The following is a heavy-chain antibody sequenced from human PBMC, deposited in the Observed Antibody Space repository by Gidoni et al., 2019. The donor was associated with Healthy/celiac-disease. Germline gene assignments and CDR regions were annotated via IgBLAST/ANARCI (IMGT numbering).Heavy chain of an antibody. V-gene: IGHV4-34*01. D-gene: IGHD6-19*01. Sequence: NYNPSLRSRVTISVDTSKNQFSLKLSSVTAADTAVYYCARPVKYSSGWRKYYGMDVWGQGTTVTVSS. CDR3: ARPVKYSSGWRKYYGMDV. J-gene: IGHJ6*02.